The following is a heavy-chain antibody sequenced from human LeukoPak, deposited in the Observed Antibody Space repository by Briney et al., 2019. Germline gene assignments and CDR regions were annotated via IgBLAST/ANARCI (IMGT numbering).Heavy chain of an antibody. J-gene: IGHJ4*02. D-gene: IGHD5-18*01. CDR3: AKGGIQVWSRGAY. CDR2: ISDSSDTT. CDR1: GFTFTSYA. Sequence: GGSLRLSCAASGFTFTSYAMSWVRQAPGKGLERVSVISDSSDTTFYAHSVKGRFTISRDNSKNTLYLQMNSLRAEDTAVYYCAKGGIQVWSRGAYWGRGTLVTVSS. V-gene: IGHV3-23*01.